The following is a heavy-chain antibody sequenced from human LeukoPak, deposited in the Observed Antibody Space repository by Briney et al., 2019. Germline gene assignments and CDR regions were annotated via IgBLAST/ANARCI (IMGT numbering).Heavy chain of an antibody. J-gene: IGHJ4*02. CDR2: ISSSGSTI. CDR3: ARDPPWYYYGSGSIDY. CDR1: GFTFSSYA. Sequence: GGSLRLSCAASGFTFSSYALSWVRQAPGKGLEWVSYISSSGSTIYYADSVKGRFTISRDNAKNSLYLQMNSLRAEDTAVYYCARDPPWYYYGSGSIDYWGQGTLVTVSS. D-gene: IGHD3-10*01. V-gene: IGHV3-48*04.